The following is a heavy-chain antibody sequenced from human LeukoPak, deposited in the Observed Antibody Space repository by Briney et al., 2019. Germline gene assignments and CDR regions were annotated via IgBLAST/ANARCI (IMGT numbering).Heavy chain of an antibody. D-gene: IGHD2-2*01. Sequence: PGGSLRLSCAASGFIFSSAWMTWVRQAPGKRLEWVGHIKNKTHGGATDYAAPVKGRFIISRDDSTNTLYLQMNSLRTEDTAVYYCARGFCSSTSCYQGPFDFWGQGTLVTVSS. V-gene: IGHV3-15*01. J-gene: IGHJ4*02. CDR3: ARGFCSSTSCYQGPFDF. CDR2: IKNKTHGGAT. CDR1: GFIFSSAW.